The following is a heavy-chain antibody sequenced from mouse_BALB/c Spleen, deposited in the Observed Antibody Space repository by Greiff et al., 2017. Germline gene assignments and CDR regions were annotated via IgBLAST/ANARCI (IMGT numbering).Heavy chain of an antibody. CDR3: AKPGSAMDY. D-gene: IGHD3-1*01. CDR1: GFSLTSYG. J-gene: IGHJ4*01. V-gene: IGHV2-9*02. Sequence: VHLVESGPGLVAPSQSLSITCTVSGFSLTSYGVHWVRQPPGKGLEWLGVIWAGGSTNYNSALMSRLSISKDNSKSQVFLQMNSLQTDDTAMYYCAKPGSAMDYWGQGTSVTVSS. CDR2: IWAGGST.